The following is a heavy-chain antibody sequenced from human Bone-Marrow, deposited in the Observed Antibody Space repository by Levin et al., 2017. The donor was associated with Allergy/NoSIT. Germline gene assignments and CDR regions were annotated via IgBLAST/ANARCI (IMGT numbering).Heavy chain of an antibody. Sequence: PGGSLRLSCAASGFNFNIYWMSWVRQTPGKGLEWVANIKEDATEKEYMDSVKGRFTISRDNAKRSLYLQMNSLRVEDTAVYFCARNLWFDYWSQGTLVTVSS. CDR3: ARNLWFDY. J-gene: IGHJ4*02. CDR2: IKEDATEK. CDR1: GFNFNIYW. V-gene: IGHV3-7*01. D-gene: IGHD3-10*01.